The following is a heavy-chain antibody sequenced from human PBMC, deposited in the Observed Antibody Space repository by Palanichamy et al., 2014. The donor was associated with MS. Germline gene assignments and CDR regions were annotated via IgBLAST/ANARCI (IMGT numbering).Heavy chain of an antibody. CDR3: AKKVGGSYSFDY. CDR2: ISGSGGST. Sequence: EVQLLESWGRRWYSLGGPVRLSCVASGFTFSSYAMTWVRQAPGKGLEWVSAISGSGGSTYYADSVKGRFTISRDNSKNTLYLQMNSLRAEDTAVYYCAKKVGGSYSFDYWGQGTLVTVSS. D-gene: IGHD1-26*01. J-gene: IGHJ4*02. V-gene: IGHV3-23*01. CDR1: GFTFSSYA.